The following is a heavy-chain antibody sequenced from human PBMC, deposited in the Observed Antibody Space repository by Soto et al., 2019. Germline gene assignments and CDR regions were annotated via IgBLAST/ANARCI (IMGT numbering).Heavy chain of an antibody. CDR2: ISGSGGST. D-gene: IGHD2-15*01. J-gene: IGHJ4*02. CDR1: GFTFSSYA. V-gene: IGHV3-23*01. Sequence: PGGSMRLSCAASGFTFSSYAMSWVRQAPGKGLEWVSAISGSGGSTHYADSVKGRFTISRDNSKNTLYLQMNSLRAEDTAVYYCASKIGSVVLFDYWGQGTLVTVSS. CDR3: ASKIGSVVLFDY.